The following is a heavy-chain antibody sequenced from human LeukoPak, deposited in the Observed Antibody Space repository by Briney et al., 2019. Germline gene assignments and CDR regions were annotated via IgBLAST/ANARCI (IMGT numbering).Heavy chain of an antibody. V-gene: IGHV3-20*04. CDR1: GFTFDDYG. J-gene: IGHJ6*03. D-gene: IGHD3-10*01. CDR2: INWNGGST. Sequence: RTGGSLRLSCAASGFTFDDYGMSWVRQAPGKGLEWVSGINWNGGSTGYADSVKGRFTISRDNSKNTLYLQMNSLRAEDTAVYYCAKDPMVRGVMGYMDVWGKGTTVTISS. CDR3: AKDPMVRGVMGYMDV.